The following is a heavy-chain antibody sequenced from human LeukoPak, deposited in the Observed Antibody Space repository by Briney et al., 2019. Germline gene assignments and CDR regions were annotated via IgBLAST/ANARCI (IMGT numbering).Heavy chain of an antibody. CDR2: IYPGDSDT. J-gene: IGHJ4*02. CDR3: ARRAFSYEDKEYFFDS. V-gene: IGHV5-51*01. Sequence: GESLKISCKGSGYSFTTYWIAWVRQMPGKGLEWMGIIYPGDSDTRYNPSFQGQVSISVDKSISTAYLQWSSLKASDTAMYYCARRAFSYEDKEYFFDSGAQGPLFTASS. D-gene: IGHD5-18*01. CDR1: GYSFTTYW.